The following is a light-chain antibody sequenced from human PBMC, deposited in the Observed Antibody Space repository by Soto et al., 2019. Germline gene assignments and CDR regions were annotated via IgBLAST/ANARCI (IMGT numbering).Light chain of an antibody. CDR3: QQSYSNPPT. Sequence: DIQMTQSPSSLSASVGDRVTISCRASQRITSYLNWYQQKQGKAPTILIFGASTLQSGVPSRFSGSGSGTDFTLTISSLQPEDFQTYYCQQSYSNPPTFSQGTRLEIK. V-gene: IGKV1-39*01. CDR2: GAS. CDR1: QRITSY. J-gene: IGKJ5*01.